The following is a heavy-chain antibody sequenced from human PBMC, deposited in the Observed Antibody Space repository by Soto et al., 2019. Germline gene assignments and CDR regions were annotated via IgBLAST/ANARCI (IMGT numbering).Heavy chain of an antibody. V-gene: IGHV4-59*11. CDR1: GVSTSNHY. D-gene: IGHD2-2*01. J-gene: IGHJ4*02. Sequence: QVQLQESGPGLVKPSETLSLTCSVSGVSTSNHYWTWIRKPPGQGPEWIGGIYYRGTTNYNASFNSRATXSXAXSXXQFSLKLTSVTTADTAVYYCARGGGSPYHDHEFDYWGQGILVTVSS. CDR2: IYYRGTT. CDR3: ARGGGSPYHDHEFDY.